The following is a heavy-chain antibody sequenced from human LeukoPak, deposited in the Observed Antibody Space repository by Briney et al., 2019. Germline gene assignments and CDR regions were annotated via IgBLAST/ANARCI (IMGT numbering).Heavy chain of an antibody. V-gene: IGHV1-18*01. CDR3: ARATAAGTAFDI. D-gene: IGHD6-13*01. CDR2: ISAYNGNT. Sequence: ASVKLSCKASGYTFTSYGISWVRRAPGQGLEWMGWISAYNGNTNYAQKLQGRVTMTTDTSTSTAYMELRSLRSDDTAVYYCARATAAGTAFDIWGQGTMVTVSS. CDR1: GYTFTSYG. J-gene: IGHJ3*02.